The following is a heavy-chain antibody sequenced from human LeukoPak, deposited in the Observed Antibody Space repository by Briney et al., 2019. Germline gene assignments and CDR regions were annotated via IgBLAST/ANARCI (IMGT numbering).Heavy chain of an antibody. CDR2: ISSSSSYI. Sequence: KPGGSLRLSCAASGFTFSSYSMNWVRQAPGKGLEWVSSISSSSSYIYYADSVKGRFTISRDNAKNSLYLQMNSLRAVDTAVYYCARDLGYSYGYDYYYYGMDVWGQGTRSPSP. V-gene: IGHV3-21*01. CDR3: ARDLGYSYGYDYYYYGMDV. D-gene: IGHD5-18*01. J-gene: IGHJ6*02. CDR1: GFTFSSYS.